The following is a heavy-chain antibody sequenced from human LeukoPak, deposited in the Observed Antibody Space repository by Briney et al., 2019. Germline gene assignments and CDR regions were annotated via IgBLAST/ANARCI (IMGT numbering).Heavy chain of an antibody. D-gene: IGHD3-10*01. J-gene: IGHJ5*02. CDR2: INAGNGNT. CDR1: GYTYTNYA. V-gene: IGHV1-3*01. CDR3: ARALWFGELLTQDNWFDP. Sequence: ASVTVSFKASGYTYTNYAMDWVRQAPGKRLEGMGWINAGNGNTKYLKKFQSRVTITRDTSASTAYMELSSLRSEDTAVYYCARALWFGELLTQDNWFDPWGQGTLVTVSS.